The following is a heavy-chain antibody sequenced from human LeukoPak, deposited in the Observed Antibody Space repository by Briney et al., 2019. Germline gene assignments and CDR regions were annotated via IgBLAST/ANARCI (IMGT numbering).Heavy chain of an antibody. J-gene: IGHJ4*02. Sequence: ASVKVSCKASGYSFTGYYMHWVRQAPGQGLEWMGWINPNTGGTNYAQKFQGRVTMTRDTSISTAYMELSSLRSDDMAVYYCANAKLYGNLDHWGQGTLVTVSS. CDR3: ANAKLYGNLDH. V-gene: IGHV1-2*02. CDR2: INPNTGGT. D-gene: IGHD4-23*01. CDR1: GYSFTGYY.